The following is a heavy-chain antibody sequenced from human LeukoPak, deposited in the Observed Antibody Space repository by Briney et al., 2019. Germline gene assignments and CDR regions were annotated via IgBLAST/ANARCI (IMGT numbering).Heavy chain of an antibody. V-gene: IGHV3-7*02. D-gene: IGHD6-19*01. CDR3: ARSVIAVAGYDAFDI. CDR1: GLTFSIYW. CDR2: INQDGGEK. Sequence: PGGSLRLSCAASGLTFSIYWMSWVRQAPGKGLEWVANINQDGGEKYYVDSVRGRFTISRDNAKNSLYLQMNSLRAEDTAVYYCARSVIAVAGYDAFDIWGQGTVVTVSS. J-gene: IGHJ3*02.